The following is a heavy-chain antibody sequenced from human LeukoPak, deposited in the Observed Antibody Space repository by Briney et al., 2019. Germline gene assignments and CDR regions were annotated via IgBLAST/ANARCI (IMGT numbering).Heavy chain of an antibody. D-gene: IGHD4-23*01. V-gene: IGHV4-59*01. CDR1: GGSISSYY. CDR2: IYYTGST. CDR3: ARNGGNSDYDY. J-gene: IGHJ4*02. Sequence: SETLSLTCTVSGGSISSYYWSWIRQPPGKGLEWIGYIYYTGSTDYNPSLKSRVAISVDTSKNQFSLKLSSVTAADTAVYYCARNGGNSDYDYWGQGTLVTVSA.